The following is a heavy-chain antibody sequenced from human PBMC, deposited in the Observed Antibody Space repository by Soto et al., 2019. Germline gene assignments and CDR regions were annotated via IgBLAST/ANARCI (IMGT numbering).Heavy chain of an antibody. Sequence: PGGSLRLSCAASGFTFTTYWMHWIRQAPGKGLMWVSRIKNDGSSISYADSVKGRFIISRDNAKNTLYLQMNSLRAEDTAVYYCASPDYYDSSGYFDYWGQGTLVTVSS. CDR1: GFTFTTYW. CDR2: IKNDGSSI. V-gene: IGHV3-74*01. CDR3: ASPDYYDSSGYFDY. D-gene: IGHD3-22*01. J-gene: IGHJ4*02.